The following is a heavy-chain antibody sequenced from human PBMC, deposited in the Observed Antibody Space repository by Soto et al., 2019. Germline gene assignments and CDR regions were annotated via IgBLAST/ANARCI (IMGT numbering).Heavy chain of an antibody. V-gene: IGHV3-21*01. Sequence: GGSLRLSCAASGFTFSSYSMNWVRQAPGKGLEWVSSISSSSSYIYYADSVKGRFTISRDNAKNSLYLQMNSLRAEETAVYYCARAIQSGYCSSTSCLNWFDPWGQGTLVTVSS. D-gene: IGHD2-2*03. CDR3: ARAIQSGYCSSTSCLNWFDP. J-gene: IGHJ5*02. CDR1: GFTFSSYS. CDR2: ISSSSSYI.